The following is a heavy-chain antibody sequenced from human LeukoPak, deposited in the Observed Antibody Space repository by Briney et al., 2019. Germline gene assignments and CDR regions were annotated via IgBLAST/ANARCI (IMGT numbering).Heavy chain of an antibody. J-gene: IGHJ6*02. CDR2: ISSSGSTI. D-gene: IGHD5-18*01. CDR1: GFTFSDYY. V-gene: IGHV3-11*04. Sequence: GGSLRLSCAASGFTFSDYYMSWIRQAPGKGLEWVSYISSSGSTIYYADSVKGRFTISRDNAKNSLYLQMNSLRAEDTAVYYCAGCMDTAMDNYYYYGMDVWGQGTTVTVSS. CDR3: AGCMDTAMDNYYYYGMDV.